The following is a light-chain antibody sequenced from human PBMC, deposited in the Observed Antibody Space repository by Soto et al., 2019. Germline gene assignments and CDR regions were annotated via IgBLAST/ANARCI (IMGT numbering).Light chain of an antibody. CDR1: QSIVTY. CDR2: AAS. CDR3: QQSYSTPPWT. Sequence: DIQMTQSPSTLSASVGDRVTITCRASQSIVTYLNWYVQKPGKAPKLLIYAASNLQSGVPSRFSGIGSGTDFTLTISSLQPEDFATYFCQQSYSTPPWTFGQGTKVDIK. J-gene: IGKJ1*01. V-gene: IGKV1-39*01.